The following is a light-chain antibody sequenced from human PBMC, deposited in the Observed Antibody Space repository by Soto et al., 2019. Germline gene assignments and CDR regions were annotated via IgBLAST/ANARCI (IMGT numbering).Light chain of an antibody. J-gene: IGKJ5*01. V-gene: IGKV1-33*01. CDR2: DAS. Sequence: DIQMTQSPSSLSPSVGDRVTITCQASRDISNHLNWYQQIPGKAPKLLXYDASNLVTGVPARFSGSGSGTDFTLTINSLEPEDSSVYYCQQRSNWPSITFGQGTRLEI. CDR3: QQRSNWPSIT. CDR1: RDISNH.